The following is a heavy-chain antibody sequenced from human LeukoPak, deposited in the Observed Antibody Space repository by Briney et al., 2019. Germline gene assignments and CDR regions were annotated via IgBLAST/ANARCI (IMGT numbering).Heavy chain of an antibody. Sequence: SETLSLTCTVSGGSISSRSHYWGWIRQPPGKGLEWIGEINHSGSTNYNPSLKSRVTISVDTSKNQFSLKLSSVTAADTAVYYCARHPSPYSRLSLDYWGQGTLVTVSS. CDR1: GGSISSRSHY. V-gene: IGHV4-39*01. CDR2: INHSGST. CDR3: ARHPSPYSRLSLDY. D-gene: IGHD3-16*02. J-gene: IGHJ4*02.